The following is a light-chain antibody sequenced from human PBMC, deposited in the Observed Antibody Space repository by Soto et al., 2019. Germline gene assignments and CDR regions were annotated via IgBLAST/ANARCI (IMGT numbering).Light chain of an antibody. Sequence: MVQSPGTLFLSPGERATLSCRASQNISRSLAWYQQKPRKAPKLLIYKASSLESGVPSRFSGSGSGTEFTLTISSLQPEDFATYYCLQHNSYPRTFGQGTKVDIK. CDR1: QNISRS. J-gene: IGKJ1*01. CDR2: KAS. V-gene: IGKV1-5*03. CDR3: LQHNSYPRT.